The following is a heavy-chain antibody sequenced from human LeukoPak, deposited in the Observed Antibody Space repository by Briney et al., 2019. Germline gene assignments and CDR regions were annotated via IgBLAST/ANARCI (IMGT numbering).Heavy chain of an antibody. Sequence: GGSLRLSCAASGFTFSTYAMSLVRQAPGKGLEWVSTISGSGGSTYYADSVKGRFTISRDNSKNRLFLQMNSLRPEDTAVYYCAKDDYFGSGTWGQGTLVTVSS. D-gene: IGHD3-10*01. V-gene: IGHV3-23*01. CDR1: GFTFSTYA. J-gene: IGHJ5*02. CDR2: ISGSGGST. CDR3: AKDDYFGSGT.